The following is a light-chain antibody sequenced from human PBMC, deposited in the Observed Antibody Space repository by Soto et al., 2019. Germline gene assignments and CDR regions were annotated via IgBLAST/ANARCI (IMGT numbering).Light chain of an antibody. CDR1: QTISSW. Sequence: DSQMTQSPSTLSGSVGDRVTIPCRASQTISSWLAWYQQKPGKAPKLLIYKASTLKSGVPSRFSGSGSGTEFTLTISSLQPDDFATYYCQHYNSYSEAFGQGTKVDI. CDR2: KAS. CDR3: QHYNSYSEA. V-gene: IGKV1-5*03. J-gene: IGKJ1*01.